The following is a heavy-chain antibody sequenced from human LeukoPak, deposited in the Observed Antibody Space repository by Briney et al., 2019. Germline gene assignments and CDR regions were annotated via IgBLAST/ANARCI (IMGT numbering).Heavy chain of an antibody. Sequence: ASVKVSCKASGYTFTSYAMHWVRQAPGQRLEWMGWINAGNGNTKYSQKFQGRVTITRDTSASTAYMELSSLRSEDTAVYYCARVLQTTGGGWYTGGLDYWGQGTLVVVSS. D-gene: IGHD6-19*01. CDR1: GYTFTSYA. CDR2: INAGNGNT. J-gene: IGHJ4*02. V-gene: IGHV1-3*01. CDR3: ARVLQTTGGGWYTGGLDY.